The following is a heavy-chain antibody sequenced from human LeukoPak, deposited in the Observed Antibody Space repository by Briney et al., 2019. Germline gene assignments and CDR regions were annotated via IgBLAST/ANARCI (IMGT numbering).Heavy chain of an antibody. Sequence: SETLSLTCAVSGGSISSGGYSWSWIRQPPGKGLEWIGYIHHSGSTYYNPSLKSRVTISVDRSKNQFSLKLSSVTAADTAVYYCARVPYDSSGYHFDYWGQGTLVTVSS. CDR1: GGSISSGGYS. D-gene: IGHD3-22*01. J-gene: IGHJ4*02. CDR3: ARVPYDSSGYHFDY. CDR2: IHHSGST. V-gene: IGHV4-30-2*01.